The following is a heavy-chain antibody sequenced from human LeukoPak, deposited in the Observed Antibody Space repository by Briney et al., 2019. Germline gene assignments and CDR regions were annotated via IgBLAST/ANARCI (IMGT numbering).Heavy chain of an antibody. J-gene: IGHJ3*02. CDR2: IYHSGST. CDR1: GYSISSGYY. Sequence: PSETLSLTCTVSGYSISSGYYWGWIRQPPGKGLEWIGSIYHSGSTYYNPSLKSRVTISVDTSKNQFSLRLSSVTAADTAVYYCARVPGALVAFDIWGQGTKVTVSS. D-gene: IGHD3-10*01. CDR3: ARVPGALVAFDI. V-gene: IGHV4-38-2*02.